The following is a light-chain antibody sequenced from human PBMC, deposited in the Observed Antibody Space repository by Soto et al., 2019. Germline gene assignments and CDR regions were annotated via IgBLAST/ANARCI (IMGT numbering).Light chain of an antibody. V-gene: IGLV3-21*02. CDR3: QVWDSSSEHVV. J-gene: IGLJ2*01. CDR2: EDR. CDR1: NIETKS. Sequence: SSELTQPPSVSVAPGQTARVTCGGTNIETKSVHWYQQKPGQAPVLVVYEDRDRPSGIPERFSGSNSGNTATLTISRVEAGDEADYYCQVWDSSSEHVVFGGGTKVTVL.